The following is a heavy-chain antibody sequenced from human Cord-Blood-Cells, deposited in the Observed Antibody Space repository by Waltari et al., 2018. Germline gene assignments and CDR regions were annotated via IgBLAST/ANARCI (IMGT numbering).Heavy chain of an antibody. Sequence: QVQLVESGGGVVQPGRSLRLSCAASGFTFSSYAMHWVRQAPGQGLAWVAVISYDGSNKSYADSVKGRFTISRDNSKNTLYLQMNSLRAEDTAVYYCARGAVVPAAMYYYYGMDVWGQGTTVTVSS. V-gene: IGHV3-30-3*01. D-gene: IGHD2-2*01. CDR2: ISYDGSNK. CDR1: GFTFSSYA. J-gene: IGHJ6*02. CDR3: ARGAVVPAAMYYYYGMDV.